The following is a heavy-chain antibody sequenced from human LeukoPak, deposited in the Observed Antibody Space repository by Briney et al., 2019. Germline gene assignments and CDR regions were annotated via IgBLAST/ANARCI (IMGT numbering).Heavy chain of an antibody. V-gene: IGHV3-21*01. CDR2: ISSSSSFI. Sequence: AGSLTLSCAASGFTFSSYNMNWVRQTPGKGLEWVSSISSSSSFIYYADSVKGRFTISRDNAKNSLYLQMNSLRAEDTAVYYCARDVLIAADGVIRLDAFDIWGQGTVVTVSS. CDR3: ARDVLIAADGVIRLDAFDI. J-gene: IGHJ3*02. CDR1: GFTFSSYN. D-gene: IGHD6-13*01.